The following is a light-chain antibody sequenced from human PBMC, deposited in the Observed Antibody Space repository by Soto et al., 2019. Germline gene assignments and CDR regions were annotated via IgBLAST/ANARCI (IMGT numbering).Light chain of an antibody. Sequence: EIVLTQSPATLSLSPGERATLSCRASQSVSSYLAWYQQKPGQAPRLLIYDASNRATGIPARFSGSGSGTDFTLTISSRESEDFAVYYCQQRINWPWTFGQGTKVEIK. CDR3: QQRINWPWT. J-gene: IGKJ1*01. CDR2: DAS. V-gene: IGKV3-11*01. CDR1: QSVSSY.